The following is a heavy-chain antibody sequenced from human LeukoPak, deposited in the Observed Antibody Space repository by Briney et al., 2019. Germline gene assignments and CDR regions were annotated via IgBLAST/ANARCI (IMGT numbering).Heavy chain of an antibody. V-gene: IGHV3-23*01. D-gene: IGHD3-10*01. CDR3: AKDGPLLWFGPTDA. CDR2: VSSTGSGT. J-gene: IGHJ5*02. CDR1: GFTFSTYG. Sequence: TGGSLRLSCAASGFTFSTYGMSWVRQAPGKGLEWVAAVSSTGSGTYYPDSLKGRFIISRDNSQNTVFLQMNGLRPEDTAFYFCAKDGPLLWFGPTDAWGQGILVTVSS.